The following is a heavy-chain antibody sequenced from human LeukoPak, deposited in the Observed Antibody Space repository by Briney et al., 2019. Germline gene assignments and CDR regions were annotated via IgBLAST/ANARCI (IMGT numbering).Heavy chain of an antibody. CDR3: ARADIVVVVAATRGWFDP. Sequence: SQTLSLTCTVSGGSISSGGYYWSWLRQHPGKGLEWLGYIYYSGSTYYNPSLKSRVTISVDTSKNKFSLKLSSVTAADTAVYYCARADIVVVVAATRGWFDPWGQGTLVTVSS. CDR1: GGSISSGGYY. V-gene: IGHV4-31*03. J-gene: IGHJ5*02. CDR2: IYYSGST. D-gene: IGHD2-15*01.